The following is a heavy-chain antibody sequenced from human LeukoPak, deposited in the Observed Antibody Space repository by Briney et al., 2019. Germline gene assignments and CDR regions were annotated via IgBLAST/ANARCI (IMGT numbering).Heavy chain of an antibody. V-gene: IGHV4-39*07. J-gene: IGHJ2*01. Sequence: SETLSLTCTVSGGSISSSSYYWGWIRQPPGKGLEWIGEINHSGSTNYNPSLKSRVTISVDTSKNQFSLKLSSVTAADTAVYYCARPGRRGGYSGYGYWYFDLWGRGTLVTVSS. D-gene: IGHD5-12*01. CDR1: GGSISSSSYY. CDR2: INHSGST. CDR3: ARPGRRGGYSGYGYWYFDL.